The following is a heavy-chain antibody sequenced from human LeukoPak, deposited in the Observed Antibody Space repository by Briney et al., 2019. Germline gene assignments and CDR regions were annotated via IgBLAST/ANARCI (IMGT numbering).Heavy chain of an antibody. V-gene: IGHV4-61*02. D-gene: IGHD6-6*01. CDR1: GGSISSGSYY. J-gene: IGHJ6*03. CDR3: ARVEYSSSSYYYYYMDV. CDR2: IYTSGST. Sequence: TLSLTCTVSGGSISSGSYYWSWIRQPAGKGLEWIGRIYTSGSTNYNPSLKSRVTISVDTSKNQFSLKLSSVTAADTAVYYCARVEYSSSSYYYYYMDVWGKGTTVTVSS.